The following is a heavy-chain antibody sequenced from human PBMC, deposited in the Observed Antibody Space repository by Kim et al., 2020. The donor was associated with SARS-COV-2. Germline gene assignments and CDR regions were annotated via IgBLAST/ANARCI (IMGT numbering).Heavy chain of an antibody. CDR1: GFTFTSSA. Sequence: SVKVSCKASGFTFTSSAVQWVRQARGQRLEGIGWIVVGSGNTNYAQKFQERVTITRDMSTSTAYMELSSLRSEDTAVYYCAADPLHSGYVPYYYGMDVWGQGTTVTVSS. D-gene: IGHD5-12*01. CDR3: AADPLHSGYVPYYYGMDV. V-gene: IGHV1-58*01. J-gene: IGHJ6*02. CDR2: IVVGSGNT.